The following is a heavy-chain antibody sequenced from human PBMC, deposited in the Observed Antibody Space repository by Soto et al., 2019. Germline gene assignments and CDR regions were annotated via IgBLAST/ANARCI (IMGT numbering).Heavy chain of an antibody. D-gene: IGHD3-22*01. CDR1: GYTFTSYG. CDR2: ISAYNGNT. V-gene: IGHV1-18*01. J-gene: IGHJ5*02. CDR3: ARSPSHSSGYSFWFEP. Sequence: ASVKVSCKASGYTFTSYGISWVRQAPGQGLEWMGWISAYNGNTNYAQKLQGRVTITADTSTSTAYMELRSLRSEDTAVYYCARSPSHSSGYSFWFEPWGQAPLVTVSS.